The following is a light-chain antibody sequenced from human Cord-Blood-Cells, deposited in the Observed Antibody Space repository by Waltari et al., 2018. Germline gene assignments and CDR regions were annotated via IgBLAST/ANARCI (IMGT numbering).Light chain of an antibody. J-gene: IGLJ2*01. Sequence: QSALTQPASVSGSPGQSLTISCTGTSSDVGSYNLVSCYQQHPGKAPKLMIYEGSKRPSGVSNRFSGSKSGNTASLTISGLQAEDEADYYCCSYAGSSTFYVVFGGGTKLTVL. CDR1: SSDVGSYNL. CDR2: EGS. V-gene: IGLV2-23*03. CDR3: CSYAGSSTFYVV.